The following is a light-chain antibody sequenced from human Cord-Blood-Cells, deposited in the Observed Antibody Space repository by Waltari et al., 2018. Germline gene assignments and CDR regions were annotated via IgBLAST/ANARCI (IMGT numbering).Light chain of an antibody. Sequence: IVLTQSPGTLSLSPGERATLSCRASQSVSSSYLAWYQQKPGQAPRLLIYGASSRATGIPDRCSGSGSGTDFTLTISRLEPEDVAVYYCQQYGSSPWTFGQGTKVEIK. J-gene: IGKJ1*01. V-gene: IGKV3-20*01. CDR2: GAS. CDR1: QSVSSSY. CDR3: QQYGSSPWT.